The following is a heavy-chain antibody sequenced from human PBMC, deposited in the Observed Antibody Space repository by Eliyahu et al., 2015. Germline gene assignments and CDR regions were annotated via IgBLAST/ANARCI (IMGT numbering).Heavy chain of an antibody. CDR3: ARDEMGTDSSGYYERGWFDP. Sequence: QVQLVQSGAEVKKPGSSVKVSCKASGGTFSSYAISWVRQAPGQGLEWMGGIIPIFGTANYAQKFQGRVTITTDESTSTAYMELSSLRSEDTAVYYCARDEMGTDSSGYYERGWFDPWGQGTLVTVSS. CDR2: IIPIFGTA. D-gene: IGHD3-22*01. J-gene: IGHJ5*02. V-gene: IGHV1-69*05. CDR1: GGTFSSYA.